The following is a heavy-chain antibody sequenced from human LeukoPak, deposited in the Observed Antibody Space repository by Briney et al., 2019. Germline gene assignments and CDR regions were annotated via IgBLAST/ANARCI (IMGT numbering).Heavy chain of an antibody. CDR3: AMGSSISRPYYFEY. D-gene: IGHD2-2*01. Sequence: PGGFLRLSCAASGFAFSRYAMSWVRQAPGEGLEWVSAITGGGGSTYHADSVKGRFTISRDNFKNTLYLQMNSLRAEDTAVYYCAMGSSISRPYYFEYWGQGSLVTVSS. J-gene: IGHJ4*02. CDR1: GFAFSRYA. V-gene: IGHV3-23*01. CDR2: ITGGGGST.